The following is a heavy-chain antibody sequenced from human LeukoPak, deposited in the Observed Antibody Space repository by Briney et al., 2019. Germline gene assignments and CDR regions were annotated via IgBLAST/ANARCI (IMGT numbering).Heavy chain of an antibody. D-gene: IGHD4-11*01. J-gene: IGHJ4*02. V-gene: IGHV3-48*03. CDR3: ARLYTPSY. CDR1: GFTFSSYE. CDR2: ISSSGSNI. Sequence: PGGSLRLSCAASGFTFSSYEMNWGRQAPGKGLEWVSYISSSGSNIYYADSVKGRFTISRDNAKDSLYLQMNSLRAEDTAVYYCARLYTPSYWGQGTLVTVSS.